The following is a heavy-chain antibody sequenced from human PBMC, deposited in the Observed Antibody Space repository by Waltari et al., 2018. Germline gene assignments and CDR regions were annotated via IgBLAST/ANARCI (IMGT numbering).Heavy chain of an antibody. V-gene: IGHV4-39*07. J-gene: IGHJ3*02. CDR2: IYYSGST. Sequence: QLQLQESGPGLVKPSETLSLTCTVSGGSISSSSYYWGWIRQPPGKGLEWIGSIYYSGSTYYNPSLKSRVTISVDTSKNQFSLKLSSVTAADTAVYYCARDSATGAFDIWGQGTMVTVSS. CDR1: GGSISSSSYY. CDR3: ARDSATGAFDI. D-gene: IGHD3-10*01.